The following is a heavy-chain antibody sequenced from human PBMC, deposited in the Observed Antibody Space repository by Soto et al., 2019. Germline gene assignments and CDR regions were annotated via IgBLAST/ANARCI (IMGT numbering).Heavy chain of an antibody. CDR3: ARAKSSGWYASWFDP. V-gene: IGHV1-3*01. CDR2: INAGNGNT. D-gene: IGHD6-19*01. Sequence: VSCKASGYTFTSYAMHWVRQAPGQRLEWMGWINAGNGNTKYSQKFQGRVTITRDTSASTAYMELSSLRSEDTAVYYCARAKSSGWYASWFDPWGQGTLVTVSS. CDR1: GYTFTSYA. J-gene: IGHJ5*02.